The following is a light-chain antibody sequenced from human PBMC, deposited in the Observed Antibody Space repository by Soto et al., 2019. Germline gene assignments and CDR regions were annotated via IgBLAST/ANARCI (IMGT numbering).Light chain of an antibody. J-gene: IGKJ2*03. CDR3: QQSYRIPYS. CDR2: TAS. Sequence: DIQMTQSPSSLSASVGDRVTITCRASQNINSYLNWYQQKPGKAPKFLIYTASNLQNGVPSRFSGSGSGSHFTLTISSLQPEDFATYLCQQSYRIPYSFGQGTKLEIK. V-gene: IGKV1-39*01. CDR1: QNINSY.